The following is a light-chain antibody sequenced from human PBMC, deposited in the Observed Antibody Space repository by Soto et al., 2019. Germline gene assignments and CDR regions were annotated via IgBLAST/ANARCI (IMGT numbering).Light chain of an antibody. Sequence: QSVLTQPPSASGTPGQRVTISCSASSCNIGTNTVDWYQQLPGTATKLLIYSNNQRPSGVPDRFSGSKSGTSASLAVSGLQSDDEADYYCAAWDDSLSALVFGTGTKVTVL. CDR1: SCNIGTNT. V-gene: IGLV1-44*01. J-gene: IGLJ1*01. CDR3: AAWDDSLSALV. CDR2: SNN.